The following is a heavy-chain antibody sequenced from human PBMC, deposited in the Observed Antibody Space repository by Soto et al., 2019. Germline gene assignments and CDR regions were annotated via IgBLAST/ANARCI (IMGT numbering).Heavy chain of an antibody. J-gene: IGHJ4*02. Sequence: SETLSLTCAVYGGSFSGYYWSWIRQPPGKGLEWIGEINHSGSTNYNPSLKSRVTISVDTSKNQFSLKLSSVTAADTAVYYCARGGRRREIDRGSHMRGERYSSSWYNYWGQGTLVTVSS. CDR3: ARGGRRREIDRGSHMRGERYSSSWYNY. D-gene: IGHD6-13*01. CDR1: GGSFSGYY. CDR2: INHSGST. V-gene: IGHV4-34*01.